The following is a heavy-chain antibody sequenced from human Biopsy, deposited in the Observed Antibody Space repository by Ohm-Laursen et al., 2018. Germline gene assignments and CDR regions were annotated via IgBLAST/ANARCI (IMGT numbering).Heavy chain of an antibody. CDR2: FAPENGKT. J-gene: IGHJ4*02. Sequence: EASVTVSCKVYGYTLTDLSMHWVRQAPGNGLEWMGGFAPENGKTIYAQKFQGRVTMTEDTSTDTAYMELSNLRSEDTAVYYCAGDINNWNVNYWGQGTLVIVSS. D-gene: IGHD1-20*01. CDR1: GYTLTDLS. V-gene: IGHV1-24*01. CDR3: AGDINNWNVNY.